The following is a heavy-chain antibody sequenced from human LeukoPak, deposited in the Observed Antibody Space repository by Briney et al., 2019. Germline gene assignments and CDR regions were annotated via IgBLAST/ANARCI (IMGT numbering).Heavy chain of an antibody. CDR3: ARHRAYCSSTSCYSSLIDY. CDR2: INHSGST. D-gene: IGHD2-2*01. Sequence: PSETLSLTCAVYGGSFSGYYWSWIRQPPGKGLEWIGEINHSGSTNYNPSLKSRVTISVDTSKNQFSLKLSSVTAADTAVYYCARHRAYCSSTSCYSSLIDYWGQGTLVTVSS. J-gene: IGHJ4*02. V-gene: IGHV4-34*01. CDR1: GGSFSGYY.